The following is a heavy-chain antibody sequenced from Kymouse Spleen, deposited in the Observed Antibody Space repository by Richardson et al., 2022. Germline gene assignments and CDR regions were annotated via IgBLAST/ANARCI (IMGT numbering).Heavy chain of an antibody. J-gene: IGHJ4*02. V-gene: IGHV3-15*01. D-gene: IGHD3-3*01. CDR1: GFTFSNAW. Sequence: EVQLVESGGGLVKPGGSLRLSCAASGFTFSNAWMSWVRQAPGKGLEWVGRIKSKTDGGTTDYAAPVKGRFTISRDDSKNTLYLQMNSLKTEDTAVYYCTSPFWSGYYPFDYWGQGTLVTVSS. CDR3: TSPFWSGYYPFDY. CDR2: IKSKTDGGTT.